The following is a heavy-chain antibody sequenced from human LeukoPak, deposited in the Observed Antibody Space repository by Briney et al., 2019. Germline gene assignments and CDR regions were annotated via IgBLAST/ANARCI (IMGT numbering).Heavy chain of an antibody. J-gene: IGHJ4*02. CDR1: GGSISSYY. D-gene: IGHD2-15*01. Sequence: SETLSLTCTVSGGSISSYYWSWIRQPPGKGLEWIGYIYYSGSTNYNPSLKSRVTISVDTSKNQFSLKLSSVTAADTAVYYCASLNPYDCSGGSCYPGGFDYWGQGTPVTVSS. CDR3: ASLNPYDCSGGSCYPGGFDY. CDR2: IYYSGST. V-gene: IGHV4-59*01.